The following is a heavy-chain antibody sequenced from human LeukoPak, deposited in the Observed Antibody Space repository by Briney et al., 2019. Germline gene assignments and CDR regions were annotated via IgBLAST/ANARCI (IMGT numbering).Heavy chain of an antibody. CDR3: AREIMVRGVFNWFDP. CDR2: IIPIFGTA. CDR1: GGTFSSYA. J-gene: IGHJ5*02. D-gene: IGHD3-10*01. V-gene: IGHV1-69*05. Sequence: SVKVSCKASGGTFSSYAISWVRQAPGQVLEWMGWIIPIFGTANYAQKFQGRVTITTDESTSTAYMELSSLRSEDTAVYYCAREIMVRGVFNWFDPWGQGTLVTVSS.